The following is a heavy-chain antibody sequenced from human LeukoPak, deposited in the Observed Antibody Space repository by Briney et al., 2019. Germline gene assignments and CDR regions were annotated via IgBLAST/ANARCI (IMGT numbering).Heavy chain of an antibody. Sequence: PGGSLRLSCAASGFTFSSFEMNWVRQAPGKGLEWVSYISSSGSTIYYADSVKGRFTISRDNAKNSLYLQMNSLRAEDTAVYYCAKDRFGVVTKLGYWGQGTLVTVSS. D-gene: IGHD3-3*01. CDR2: ISSSGSTI. V-gene: IGHV3-48*03. CDR1: GFTFSSFE. CDR3: AKDRFGVVTKLGY. J-gene: IGHJ4*02.